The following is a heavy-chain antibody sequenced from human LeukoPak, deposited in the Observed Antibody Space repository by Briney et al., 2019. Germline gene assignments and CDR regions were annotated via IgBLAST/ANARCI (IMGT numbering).Heavy chain of an antibody. V-gene: IGHV3-30*18. J-gene: IGHJ4*02. CDR3: AKDLYSGYNAFNY. D-gene: IGHD5-12*01. CDR2: ISYDGSNK. Sequence: GRSLRLSCAASGFTFSSYGMHWVRQAPGKGLEWVAVISYDGSNKYYADSVKGRFTISRDNSKNTLYLQMNSLRAEDTAVYYCAKDLYSGYNAFNYWGQGTLVTVSS. CDR1: GFTFSSYG.